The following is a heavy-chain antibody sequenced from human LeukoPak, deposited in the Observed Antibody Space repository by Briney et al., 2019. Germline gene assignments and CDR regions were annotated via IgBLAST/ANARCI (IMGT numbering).Heavy chain of an antibody. J-gene: IGHJ5*02. CDR3: ARDLVTEPAGDWFDP. V-gene: IGHV3-7*01. Sequence: GRSLRLSCAASGFTLSTYWMSWVRQAPGKGREWVANIQFDGSEKYYVDSVKGRFTISRDNGKNSLYLEMNSLRDEDTAVYYCARDLVTEPAGDWFDPWGQGTLVTVSS. CDR2: IQFDGSEK. D-gene: IGHD1-14*01. CDR1: GFTLSTYW.